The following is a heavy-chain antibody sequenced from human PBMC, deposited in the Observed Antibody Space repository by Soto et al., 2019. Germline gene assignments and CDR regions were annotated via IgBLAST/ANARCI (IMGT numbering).Heavy chain of an antibody. V-gene: IGHV1-46*03. D-gene: IGHD2-15*01. CDR2: INPSGST. Sequence: QVQLVQSGAEVKKPGASVKVSCKASGYTFTSYYMNWVRQAPGQGLEWMGIINPSGSTSYAQKFQGRGSMTRDTSPSAVYRELSRLISEDTAVYYCARVYCSGGSCYSIDYWGQGTLVTVSS. J-gene: IGHJ4*02. CDR1: GYTFTSYY. CDR3: ARVYCSGGSCYSIDY.